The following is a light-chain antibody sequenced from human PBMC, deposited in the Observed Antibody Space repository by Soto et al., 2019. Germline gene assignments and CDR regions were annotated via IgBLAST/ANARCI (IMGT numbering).Light chain of an antibody. Sequence: IVMTQSPATLSVFTGGRASLSCRASQSVSNNLAWYQKKPGQAPRLLIYGASTRAAGISVRFSGSGSGTEFTLIISSLQSDDSAVYYCQQYHNAGSTFGQGTKVDIK. CDR2: GAS. CDR1: QSVSNN. J-gene: IGKJ1*01. CDR3: QQYHNAGST. V-gene: IGKV3-15*01.